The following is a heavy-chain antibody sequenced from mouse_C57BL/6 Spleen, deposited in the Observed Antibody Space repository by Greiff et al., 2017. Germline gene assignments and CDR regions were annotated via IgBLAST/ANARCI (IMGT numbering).Heavy chain of an antibody. CDR3: AKTAQAISWFAY. CDR2: IYPGSGNT. D-gene: IGHD3-2*02. CDR1: GYTFTDYY. V-gene: IGHV1-76*01. J-gene: IGHJ3*01. Sequence: VQLQQSGAELVRPGASVKLSCKASGYTFTDYYINWVKQRPGQGLEWIARIYPGSGNTYYNEKFKGKATLTAEKSSSTAYMQLSSLTSEDSAVYFCAKTAQAISWFAYWGQGTLVTVSA.